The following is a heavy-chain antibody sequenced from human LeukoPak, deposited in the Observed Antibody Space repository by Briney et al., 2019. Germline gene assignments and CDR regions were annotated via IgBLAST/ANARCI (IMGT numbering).Heavy chain of an antibody. CDR3: ARVGLAHCGGDCPGWFDP. D-gene: IGHD2-21*01. CDR2: ISAYNGNT. J-gene: IGHJ5*02. Sequence: ASVKVSCKASGYTFTSYGSSWVRQAPGQGLEWMGWISAYNGNTNYAQKLQGGVTMTTDTSASTAYMELRSLRSDDTAVYYCARVGLAHCGGDCPGWFDPWGQGTLVTVSS. CDR1: GYTFTSYG. V-gene: IGHV1-18*01.